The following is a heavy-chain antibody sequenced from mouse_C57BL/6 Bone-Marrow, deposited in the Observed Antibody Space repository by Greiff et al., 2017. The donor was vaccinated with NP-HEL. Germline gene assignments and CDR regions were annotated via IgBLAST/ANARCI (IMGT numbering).Heavy chain of an antibody. CDR2: IDPSDSYT. J-gene: IGHJ3*01. Sequence: QVQLQQPGAELVMPGASVKLSCKASGYTFTSYWMYWVKQRPGQGLEWIGEIDPSDSYTNYNQKFKGKSTLTVDKSSSTAYMQLSSLTSEDSAVYYCARVAYWGQGTLVTVSA. CDR3: ARVAY. V-gene: IGHV1-69*01. CDR1: GYTFTSYW.